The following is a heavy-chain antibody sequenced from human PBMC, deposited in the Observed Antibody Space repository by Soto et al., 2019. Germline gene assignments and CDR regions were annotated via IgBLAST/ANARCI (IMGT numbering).Heavy chain of an antibody. CDR1: GYTFTRNG. J-gene: IGHJ6*02. Sequence: QVHLVQSGAEVKKPEASVNVSCKTSGYTFTRNGISWVRQAPGQGLEWMGWISPNSGNIKYAQKLQGRVIMTTDTSTSTAYMELRSLRSDDTAVYYCVKDRDSNTWPSRDVWGPGTTVTVSS. CDR3: VKDRDSNTWPSRDV. D-gene: IGHD3-22*01. V-gene: IGHV1-18*01. CDR2: ISPNSGNI.